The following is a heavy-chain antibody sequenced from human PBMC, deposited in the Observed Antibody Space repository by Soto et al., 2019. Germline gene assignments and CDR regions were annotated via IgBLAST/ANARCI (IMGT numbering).Heavy chain of an antibody. CDR1: GGTFSSYA. D-gene: IGHD3-3*01. CDR2: IIPLFGTA. V-gene: IGHV1-69*01. CDR3: ARAPQNSTYYDFWSGYESSYYIDY. J-gene: IGHJ4*02. Sequence: QVQLVQSGAEVKKPGSSVKVSCKASGGTFSSYAISWVRQAPGQGLEWMGGIIPLFGTANYAQKFQGRVTITADESTSTAYIELSSLRSEDTAVYYCARAPQNSTYYDFWSGYESSYYIDYWGQGTLVTVSS.